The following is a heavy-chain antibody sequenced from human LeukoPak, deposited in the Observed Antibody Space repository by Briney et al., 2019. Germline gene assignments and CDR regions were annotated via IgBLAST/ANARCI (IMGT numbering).Heavy chain of an antibody. J-gene: IGHJ6*03. Sequence: GGSLRLSCAASGFTFSSYALHWVRQAPGKGLEWVAVISYDGSNKYYRDSVKGRFTLSRDKSKNTLYLQMNSLRAEDTAVYYCARDSPSLLEVPAAIPVGGYMDVWGKGTTVTVSS. CDR3: ARDSPSLLEVPAAIPVGGYMDV. CDR2: ISYDGSNK. CDR1: GFTFSSYA. V-gene: IGHV3-30-3*01. D-gene: IGHD2-2*02.